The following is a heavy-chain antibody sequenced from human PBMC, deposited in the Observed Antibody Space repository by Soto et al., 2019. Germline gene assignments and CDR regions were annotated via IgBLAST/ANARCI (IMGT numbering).Heavy chain of an antibody. Sequence: GESLKISCKGSGYSFASYWINWVRQMPGKGPEWMGRIDPSDSYTNYSPSFQGHVTMSADKSLSTASLQWSSLKASDTAMYYCARRPADNSGYSDAFDIWGQGTLVTVSS. D-gene: IGHD3-22*01. J-gene: IGHJ3*02. CDR3: ARRPADNSGYSDAFDI. CDR2: IDPSDSYT. CDR1: GYSFASYW. V-gene: IGHV5-10-1*01.